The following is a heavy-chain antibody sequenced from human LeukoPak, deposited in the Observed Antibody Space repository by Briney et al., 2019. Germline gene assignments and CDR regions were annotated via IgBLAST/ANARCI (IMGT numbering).Heavy chain of an antibody. Sequence: GGSLRLSCAASGFTFSVYNMQWVRKAPGKGLEWVSFISGSSSDIYYADSVKGRFTISRDNAKNSLYLQMNSLRAEDTATYYCTRDQYYSDNSGYPSDVWGQGTVVTVSS. CDR1: GFTFSVYN. CDR3: TRDQYYSDNSGYPSDV. CDR2: ISGSSSDI. V-gene: IGHV3-21*06. J-gene: IGHJ3*01. D-gene: IGHD3-22*01.